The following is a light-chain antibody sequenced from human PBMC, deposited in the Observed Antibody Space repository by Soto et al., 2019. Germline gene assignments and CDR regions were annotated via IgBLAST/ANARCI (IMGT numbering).Light chain of an antibody. J-gene: IGKJ4*01. Sequence: DIQMTQSPSSLSASVGDRVTITCRASQNIGKYLNWYQQQPGRAPRLLIYAASSLQSGVPSRFSGRGSGTDFTLTISSLQPADFATYYCQQTYNTRALTFGGGTKVDIK. CDR1: QNIGKY. V-gene: IGKV1-39*01. CDR2: AAS. CDR3: QQTYNTRALT.